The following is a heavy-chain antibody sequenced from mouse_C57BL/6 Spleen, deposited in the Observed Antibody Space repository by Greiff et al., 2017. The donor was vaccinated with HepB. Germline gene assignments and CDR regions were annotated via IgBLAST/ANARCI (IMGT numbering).Heavy chain of an antibody. V-gene: IGHV1-22*01. J-gene: IGHJ1*03. CDR2: INPNNGGT. Sequence: EVQLQESGPELVKPGASVKMSCKASGYTFTDYNMHWVKQSHGKSLEWIGYINPNNGGTSYNQKFKGKATLTVNKSSSTAYMELRSLTSEDSAVYYCARSRYYGSSHWYFDVWGTGTTVTVSS. CDR1: GYTFTDYN. D-gene: IGHD1-1*01. CDR3: ARSRYYGSSHWYFDV.